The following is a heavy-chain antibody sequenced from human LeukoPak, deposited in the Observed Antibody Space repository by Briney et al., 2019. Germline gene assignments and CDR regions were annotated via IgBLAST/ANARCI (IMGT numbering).Heavy chain of an antibody. CDR2: IYYSGST. Sequence: SETLSLTCTVSGGSISSGDYYWSWIRQPPGKGLDWIGYIYYSGSTHYNPSLKSRVTISVDTSKNQFSLKLSSVTAADTAVYYCARVSLRFLEWLPFGFDPWGQRTLVTVSS. J-gene: IGHJ5*02. CDR1: GGSISSGDYY. V-gene: IGHV4-30-4*01. CDR3: ARVSLRFLEWLPFGFDP. D-gene: IGHD3-3*01.